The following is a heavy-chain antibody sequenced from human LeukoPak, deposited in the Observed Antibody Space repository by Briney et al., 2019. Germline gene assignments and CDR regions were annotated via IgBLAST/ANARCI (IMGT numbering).Heavy chain of an antibody. J-gene: IGHJ4*02. V-gene: IGHV1-2*06. CDR2: INPNSGGT. CDR3: TRESGSHHGNDF. Sequence: ASVKVSCKASGYTFTGYYMHWVRQAPGQGLEWMGRINPNSGGTNYAQKFQGRVTMTRDTSISTAYMELSSLRSDDTAVYYCTRESGSHHGNDFWGQGTLVTVSS. D-gene: IGHD1-26*01. CDR1: GYTFTGYY.